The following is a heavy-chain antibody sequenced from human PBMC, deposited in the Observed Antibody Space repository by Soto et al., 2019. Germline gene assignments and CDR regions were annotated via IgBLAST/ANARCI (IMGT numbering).Heavy chain of an antibody. V-gene: IGHV1-8*01. J-gene: IGHJ5*02. D-gene: IGHD3-16*01. CDR2: MNPGSGDT. CDR3: ARMATFGSLNWFDP. CDR1: GYSFTNND. Sequence: GXSVKVSCKASGYSFTNNDVTWVRQATVQGLEWMGWMNPGSGDTGYAQKFQGRVTMTRDISIATAYMELSSLRSDDTAIYYCARMATFGSLNWFDPWGQGTLVTVSS.